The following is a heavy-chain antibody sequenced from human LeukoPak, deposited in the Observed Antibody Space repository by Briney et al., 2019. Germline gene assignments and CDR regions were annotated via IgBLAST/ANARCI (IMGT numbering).Heavy chain of an antibody. Sequence: GGSLRLSCAASEFTFSNYGMHRVRQAPGKGLKWVALIYYDGSNRFYADSVKGRFTISRDNSKNTLYLHMNSLRAEDTAVYYCATDEGALHPWGQGTLVTVSS. CDR1: EFTFSNYG. J-gene: IGHJ5*02. V-gene: IGHV3-33*01. CDR2: IYYDGSNR. CDR3: ATDEGALHP. D-gene: IGHD4/OR15-4a*01.